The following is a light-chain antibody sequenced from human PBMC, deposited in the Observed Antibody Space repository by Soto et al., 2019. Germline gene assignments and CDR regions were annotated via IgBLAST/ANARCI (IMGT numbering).Light chain of an antibody. CDR2: GAS. J-gene: IGKJ4*01. V-gene: IGKV3-15*01. CDR1: QSVSSN. CDR3: QHYANWPLT. Sequence: EIVLTQSPATLSLSPGERATLSCRASQSVSSNLAWYQQKPGQAPRLLIYGASTRATGIPARFSGSGSGTEFTLTISSLQSEDFAVYYCQHYANWPLTFGGGTKVDIK.